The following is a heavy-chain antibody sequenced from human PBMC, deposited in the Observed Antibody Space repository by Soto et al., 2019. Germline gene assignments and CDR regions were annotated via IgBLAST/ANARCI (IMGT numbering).Heavy chain of an antibody. Sequence: QVQLQESGPGLVKPSQTLSLTCTVSGGSISSGGYYWSWIRQHPGKGLEWIGYIYYSGSTYYNPSLKSRVTLSVDTSKNQSALKLSSVTAADTAVYYCARGGLGYCSGGSCYSAELSRYYYGMDVWGQGTTVTVSS. CDR2: IYYSGST. V-gene: IGHV4-31*03. CDR1: GGSISSGGYY. CDR3: ARGGLGYCSGGSCYSAELSRYYYGMDV. J-gene: IGHJ6*02. D-gene: IGHD2-15*01.